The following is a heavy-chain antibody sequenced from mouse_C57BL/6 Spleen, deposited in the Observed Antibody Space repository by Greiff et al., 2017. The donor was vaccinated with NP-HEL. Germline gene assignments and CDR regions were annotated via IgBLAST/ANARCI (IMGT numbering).Heavy chain of an antibody. V-gene: IGHV1-62-2*01. Sequence: VKLQQSGAELVKPGASVKLSCKASGYTFTEYTIHWVKQRSGQGLEWIGWFYPGSGSIKYNEKFKDKATLTADKSSSTVYMELSRLTSEDSAVYFCARHEDRITTVAQYYFDYWGQGTTLTVSS. D-gene: IGHD1-1*01. CDR2: FYPGSGSI. J-gene: IGHJ2*01. CDR1: GYTFTEYT. CDR3: ARHEDRITTVAQYYFDY.